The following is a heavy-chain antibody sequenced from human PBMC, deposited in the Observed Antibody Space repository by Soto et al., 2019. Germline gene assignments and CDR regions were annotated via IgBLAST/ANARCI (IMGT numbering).Heavy chain of an antibody. CDR2: IIPILGTA. CDR1: GGTFSSYA. D-gene: IGHD1-26*01. V-gene: IGHV1-69*01. Sequence: QVQLVQSGAEVKKPGSSVKVSCKASGGTFSSYAISWVRQAPGPGLECMGGIIPILGTANYAQTFQGRVTITAEESTSTAYMELSSLRSEDTAVYYCARSPAGSVSYYPQFDYWGQGTLVTVSS. CDR3: ARSPAGSVSYYPQFDY. J-gene: IGHJ4*02.